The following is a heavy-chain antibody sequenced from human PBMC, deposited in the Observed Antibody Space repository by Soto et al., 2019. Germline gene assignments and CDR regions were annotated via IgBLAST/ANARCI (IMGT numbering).Heavy chain of an antibody. Sequence: SETLSLTCAVSGYSISRGYYWGWIRQPPGKGLEWLGTTYYGASSYYNPSLRSRITILLDASTNQLSLKLSSLTAADTAVYFCVRVAGSASWYETDSWGQGILVT. D-gene: IGHD6-13*01. CDR2: TYYGASS. CDR3: VRVAGSASWYETDS. V-gene: IGHV4-38-2*01. J-gene: IGHJ4*02. CDR1: GYSISRGYY.